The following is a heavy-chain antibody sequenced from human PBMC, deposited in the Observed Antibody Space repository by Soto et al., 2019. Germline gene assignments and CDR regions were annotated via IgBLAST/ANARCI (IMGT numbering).Heavy chain of an antibody. J-gene: IGHJ2*01. CDR3: ARRNSGWYFDL. CDR1: GFTFSSYA. Sequence: EVQLLESGGGLVQPGGSLRLSCAASGFTFSSYAMTWVRQAPGKGLEWVSAISGSGDSTYYAASMRGRFTISRDNSKNTLYLQMNSLRAEDTAVYYCARRNSGWYFDLWGRGTLVTVSS. CDR2: ISGSGDST. D-gene: IGHD4-4*01. V-gene: IGHV3-23*01.